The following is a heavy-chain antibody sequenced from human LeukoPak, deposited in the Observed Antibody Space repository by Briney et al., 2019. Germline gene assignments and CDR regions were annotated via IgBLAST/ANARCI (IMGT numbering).Heavy chain of an antibody. Sequence: PGGSLRLSCAASGFTFSRYSMNWVRQAPGKGLEWVSSISSSSSYIYYADSVKGRFTISRDNAKNSLYLQMNSLRAEDTAVYYCARDGGYYGSGSLSYWGQGTLVTVSS. D-gene: IGHD3-10*01. CDR3: ARDGGYYGSGSLSY. CDR2: ISSSSSYI. J-gene: IGHJ4*02. CDR1: GFTFSRYS. V-gene: IGHV3-21*01.